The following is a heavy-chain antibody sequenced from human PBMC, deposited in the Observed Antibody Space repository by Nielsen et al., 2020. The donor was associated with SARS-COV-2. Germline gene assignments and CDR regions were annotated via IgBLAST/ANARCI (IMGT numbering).Heavy chain of an antibody. CDR3: ARFEDWFDP. V-gene: IGHV4-34*01. Sequence: SETLSLTCAVYGGSFSGYYWSWIRQPPGKGLEWIGEINHSGSTNYNPSLKSRVTMSVDTSKNQFSLKLSSVTAADTAVYYCARFEDWFDPWGQGTLVTVSS. J-gene: IGHJ5*02. CDR1: GGSFSGYY. CDR2: INHSGST.